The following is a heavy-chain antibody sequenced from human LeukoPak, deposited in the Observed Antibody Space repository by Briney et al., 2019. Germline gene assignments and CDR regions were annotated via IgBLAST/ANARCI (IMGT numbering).Heavy chain of an antibody. V-gene: IGHV1-8*02. D-gene: IGHD3-22*01. CDR2: VNPNSGNT. CDR3: ARRSDDYDSSAYYH. J-gene: IGHJ4*02. Sequence: ASVRVSCKASGYTFTSYYMHWVRQAPGQGLEWMGWVNPNSGNTGYAQKFQGRVTMTMDPSISTAYMELSSLRSEDTAVYDCARRSDDYDSSAYYHWGQGTLVTVSS. CDR1: GYTFTSYY.